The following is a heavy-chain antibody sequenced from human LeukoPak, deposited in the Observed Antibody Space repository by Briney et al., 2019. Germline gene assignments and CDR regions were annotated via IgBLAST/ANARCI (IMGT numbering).Heavy chain of an antibody. J-gene: IGHJ4*02. CDR2: IRWDGGEI. V-gene: IGHV3-43*01. D-gene: IGHD3-10*01. CDR3: AKTMETDFDY. CDR1: GFTFHDYT. Sequence: GGSLRLSCAGSGFTFHDYTMHWVRQPPGKGLEWVSLIRWDGGEIHYADSLKGRFTISRDNSKNTLYLQMNSLRAEDTAVYYCAKTMETDFDYWGQGTLVTVSS.